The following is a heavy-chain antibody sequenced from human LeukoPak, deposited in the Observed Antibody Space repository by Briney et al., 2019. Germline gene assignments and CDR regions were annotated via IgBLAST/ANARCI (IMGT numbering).Heavy chain of an antibody. CDR2: MNPNSGNT. V-gene: IGHV1-8*01. J-gene: IGHJ6*02. Sequence: ASVKVSCKASGYTFTSYDINWVRQATGDGLEWMGWMNPNSGNTGYAQKFQGRVTMTRNTSISTAYMELSSLRSEDTAVYYCARGRYCSSTSCLVPYYYYGMDVWGQGTTVTVSS. D-gene: IGHD2-2*01. CDR1: GYTFTSYD. CDR3: ARGRYCSSTSCLVPYYYYGMDV.